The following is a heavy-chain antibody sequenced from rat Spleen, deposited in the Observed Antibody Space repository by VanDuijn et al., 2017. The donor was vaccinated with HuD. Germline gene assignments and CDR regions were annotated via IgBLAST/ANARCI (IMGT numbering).Heavy chain of an antibody. CDR2: ISPSGGDT. CDR1: GFTFNNYW. D-gene: IGHD5-1*01. V-gene: IGHV5-31*01. J-gene: IGHJ4*01. Sequence: EVQLVESGGGLVQPGRSLKLSCVASGFTFNNYWMTWIRQAPTKGLEWVASISPSGGDTYYRDSVKGRFTLSRDNAESTLYLQMNSLRSEDTATYYCTTTNWERVMDAWGQGASVTVSS. CDR3: TTTNWERVMDA.